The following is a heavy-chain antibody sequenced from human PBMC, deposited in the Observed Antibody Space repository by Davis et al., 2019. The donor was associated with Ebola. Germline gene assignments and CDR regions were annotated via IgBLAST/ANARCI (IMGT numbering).Heavy chain of an antibody. CDR1: GYTFTSYA. J-gene: IGHJ6*02. CDR2: INAGNGNT. CDR3: ARDPHYYGSGRNYYGMDV. Sequence: ASVKVSCKASGYTFTSYAMHWVRQAPGQRLEWMGWINAGNGNTKYSQKFQGWVTMTRDTSISTAYMELSRLRSDDTAVYYCARDPHYYGSGRNYYGMDVWGQGTTVTVSS. D-gene: IGHD3-10*01. V-gene: IGHV1-3*01.